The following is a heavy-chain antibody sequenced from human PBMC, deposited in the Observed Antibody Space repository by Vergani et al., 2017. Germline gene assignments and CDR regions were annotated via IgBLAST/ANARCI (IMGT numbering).Heavy chain of an antibody. CDR1: GFTFSNSA. D-gene: IGHD6-13*01. CDR2: ISGPGLST. CDR3: AKPQYSSSWYEGDY. J-gene: IGHJ4*02. Sequence: EVHLLESGGGLVQSGGSLRLSCAASGFTFSNSAVSWVRQAPGRGLAWVSSISGPGLSTYYADSVKGRFSISRDNSKNTVFLQMHSLRAEDTAIYYCAKPQYSSSWYEGDYWGQGTLVTVSS. V-gene: IGHV3-23*01.